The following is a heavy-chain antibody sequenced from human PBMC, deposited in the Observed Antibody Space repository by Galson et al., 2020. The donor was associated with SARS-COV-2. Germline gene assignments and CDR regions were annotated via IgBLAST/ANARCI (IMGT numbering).Heavy chain of an antibody. CDR2: ISSSSSYI. Sequence: PGGSLRLSCAASGFTFSSYSMNWVRQAPGKGLEWVSSISSSSSYIYYADSVKGRFTISRDNAKNSLYLQMNSLRAEDTAVYYCASLWGEYSYVEGTPYYYYYGMDVWGQGTTVTVSS. J-gene: IGHJ6*02. D-gene: IGHD5-18*01. CDR1: GFTFSSYS. CDR3: ASLWGEYSYVEGTPYYYYYGMDV. V-gene: IGHV3-21*01.